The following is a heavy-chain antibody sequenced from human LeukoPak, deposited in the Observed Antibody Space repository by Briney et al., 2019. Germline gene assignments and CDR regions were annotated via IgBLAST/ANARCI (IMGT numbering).Heavy chain of an antibody. J-gene: IGHJ4*02. CDR3: ARVGAWELRPLYYFDY. Sequence: ASVKVSCKASGYTFTSYGISWVRQAPGQGLEWMGWISAYNGNTNYAQKLRGRVTMTTDTSTSTAYMELRSLRSDDTAVYYCARVGAWELRPLYYFDYWGQGTLVTVSS. D-gene: IGHD1-26*01. CDR1: GYTFTSYG. CDR2: ISAYNGNT. V-gene: IGHV1-18*01.